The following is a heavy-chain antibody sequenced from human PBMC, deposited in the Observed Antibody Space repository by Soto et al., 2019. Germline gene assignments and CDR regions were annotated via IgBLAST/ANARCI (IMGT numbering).Heavy chain of an antibody. V-gene: IGHV4-59*01. CDR3: ARESYYCSGATVVDY. D-gene: IGHD3-10*01. CDR2: IYYSGTT. Sequence: QVQLQESGPGLVRPSGTLSLTCTVSGGSISGYYWSWIRQPPGKGLEWIGYIYYSGTTSYNPSHNSRVTTSVDTSKNPFSLKVNSVTAADTAVYYCARESYYCSGATVVDYWGQGTLVTVSS. CDR1: GGSISGYY. J-gene: IGHJ4*02.